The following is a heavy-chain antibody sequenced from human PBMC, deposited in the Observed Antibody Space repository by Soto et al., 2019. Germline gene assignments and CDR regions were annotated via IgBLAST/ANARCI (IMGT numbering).Heavy chain of an antibody. CDR1: GGTFSSYA. Sequence: GASVKISCKASGGTFSSYAISWVRQAPGQGLEWMGGIIPIFGTVIYAKKFQGRVTITADESTSTVYMELSSLRSVDTAVYYCARESSTRGNYGMEVWGQGTKVTVSS. V-gene: IGHV1-69*13. CDR3: ARESSTRGNYGMEV. D-gene: IGHD2-2*01. CDR2: IIPIFGTV. J-gene: IGHJ6*02.